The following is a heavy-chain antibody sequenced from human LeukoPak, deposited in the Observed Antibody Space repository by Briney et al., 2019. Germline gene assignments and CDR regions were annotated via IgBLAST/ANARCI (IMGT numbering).Heavy chain of an antibody. V-gene: IGHV5-51*01. Sequence: PGESLRISCKGSGYSFPNYWITWVRQMPGKGLEWMGIIYPADSETKYSLSFQGQVTISADRSINTAYLPWSSLRASDTAMYYCARSPRDGYHDSFDIWGQGTMVTVSS. D-gene: IGHD5-24*01. J-gene: IGHJ3*02. CDR2: IYPADSET. CDR3: ARSPRDGYHDSFDI. CDR1: GYSFPNYW.